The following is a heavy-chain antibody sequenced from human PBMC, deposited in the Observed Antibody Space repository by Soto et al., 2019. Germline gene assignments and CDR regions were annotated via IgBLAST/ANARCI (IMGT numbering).Heavy chain of an antibody. D-gene: IGHD3-10*01. V-gene: IGHV1-46*03. Sequence: AASVKLSCKACGYTFASYYMHCVRQAPRQGLEWMGIINPNSGSTTYAQKFQGRVTMTRDTSTSTAYMEMSSLRSEDTAMYYCAREGGSYYPGSADYWGQGTLVTVSS. CDR2: INPNSGST. J-gene: IGHJ4*02. CDR3: AREGGSYYPGSADY. CDR1: GYTFASYY.